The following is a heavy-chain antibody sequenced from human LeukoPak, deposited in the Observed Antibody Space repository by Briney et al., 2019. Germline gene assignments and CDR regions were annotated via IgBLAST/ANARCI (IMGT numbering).Heavy chain of an antibody. Sequence: ASVKVSCKASGYTFNRYGISWVRQAPGQGLEWMGWISAYNGNTNYAQKLQGRVTMTADTSTTTAYMELRSLRSDDTAVYYCARDSYHYDNSAYTDYWGQGTLVAVSS. CDR3: ARDSYHYDNSAYTDY. CDR1: GYTFNRYG. V-gene: IGHV1-18*01. CDR2: ISAYNGNT. D-gene: IGHD3-22*01. J-gene: IGHJ4*02.